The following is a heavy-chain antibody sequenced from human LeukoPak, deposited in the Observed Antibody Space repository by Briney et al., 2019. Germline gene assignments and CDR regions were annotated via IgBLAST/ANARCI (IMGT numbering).Heavy chain of an antibody. CDR3: ARGDTIDY. Sequence: GGSLRLSCAASGFTFSSNVMHWVRQAPGKGLEWVAVISHDGNNKNYADSVKGRFTISRDNAKNSLYLQMNSLRAEDTAVYYCARGDTIDYWGQGTLVTVSS. CDR1: GFTFSSNV. J-gene: IGHJ4*02. D-gene: IGHD2-21*02. CDR2: ISHDGNNK. V-gene: IGHV3-30-3*01.